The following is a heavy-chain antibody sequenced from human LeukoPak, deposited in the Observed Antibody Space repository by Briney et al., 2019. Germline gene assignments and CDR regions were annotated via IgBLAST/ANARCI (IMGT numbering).Heavy chain of an antibody. D-gene: IGHD3-22*01. V-gene: IGHV1-18*01. CDR2: ISAYNSNT. Sequence: GASVKVSCKASGYTFTSYGISWVRQAPGQGLEWMGWISAYNSNTNYAQKFQGRVTMTTDTSTSTAYMELRRLRSEDTAVYYCANGVEYYYDSSGYSWHFDYWGQGTLVTVSS. CDR1: GYTFTSYG. CDR3: ANGVEYYYDSSGYSWHFDY. J-gene: IGHJ4*02.